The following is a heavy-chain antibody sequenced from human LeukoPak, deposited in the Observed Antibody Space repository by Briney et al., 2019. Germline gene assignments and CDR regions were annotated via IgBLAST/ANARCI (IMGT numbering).Heavy chain of an antibody. CDR2: IIPIFGTA. Sequence: SVKVSCKASGGTFTSYAISWVRQAPGQGLEWMGRIIPIFGTANYAQKFQGRVTITTDESTSTAYMELSSLRSEHTAVYYCARGGYGDWFDPWGQGTPVTVSS. CDR1: GGTFTSYA. CDR3: ARGGYGDWFDP. V-gene: IGHV1-69*05. D-gene: IGHD5-18*01. J-gene: IGHJ5*02.